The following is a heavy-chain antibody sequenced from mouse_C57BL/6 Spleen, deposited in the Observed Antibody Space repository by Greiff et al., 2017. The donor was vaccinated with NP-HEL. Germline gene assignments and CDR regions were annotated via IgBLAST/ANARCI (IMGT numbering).Heavy chain of an antibody. CDR3: ERDYGSSDY. V-gene: IGHV5-4*03. Sequence: EVMLVESGGGLVKPGASLKLSCAASGFTFSSYAMSWVRQTPEKRLEWVATISDGGSYTYYPDNLKGRFTFSRDNAKNNLYMQMSHLKSEDSAVYYCERDYGSSDYWGQGTTLTVSS. CDR1: GFTFSSYA. J-gene: IGHJ2*01. D-gene: IGHD1-1*01. CDR2: ISDGGSYT.